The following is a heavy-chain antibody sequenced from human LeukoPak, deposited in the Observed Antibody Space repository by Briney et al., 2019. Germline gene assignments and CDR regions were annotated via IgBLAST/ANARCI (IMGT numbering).Heavy chain of an antibody. J-gene: IGHJ4*02. CDR2: INHSGSA. Sequence: SETLSLTCAVSGGSFSGYYWTWIRQPPGKGLEWIGEINHSGSANYNPSLMSRVTISLDTSKNHFSLNLSSVTAADTAVYYCARDPGGYYPWYYFDYWGQGTLVTVSS. CDR1: GGSFSGYY. V-gene: IGHV4-34*01. D-gene: IGHD3-10*01. CDR3: ARDPGGYYPWYYFDY.